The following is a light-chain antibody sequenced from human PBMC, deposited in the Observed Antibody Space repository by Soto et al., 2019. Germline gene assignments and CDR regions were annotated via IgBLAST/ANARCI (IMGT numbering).Light chain of an antibody. CDR3: YSSRSSSSNSYV. CDR1: SSDIGGSNY. CDR2: GVI. Sequence: QSALTQPASVSGSPGQSITISCAGTSSDIGGSNYVAWYQQHPGKAPKLMIYGVINRPSGVSNRFSGSKSGNTASLTISGLQAEDEADYFCYSSRSSSSNSYVFGTGTKLTVL. J-gene: IGLJ1*01. V-gene: IGLV2-14*03.